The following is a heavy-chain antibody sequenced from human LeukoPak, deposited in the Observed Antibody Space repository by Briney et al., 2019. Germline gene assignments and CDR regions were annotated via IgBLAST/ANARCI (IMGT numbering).Heavy chain of an antibody. CDR3: ARDLAPGSLVNYYYGMDV. Sequence: GASVKVSCKASGYTFTSYGISWVRQAPGQGLEWMGWISAYNGNTNCAQKLQGRVTMTTDTSTSTAYMELRSLRSDDTAVYYCARDLAPGSLVNYYYGMDVWGQGTTVTVSS. CDR1: GYTFTSYG. CDR2: ISAYNGNT. J-gene: IGHJ6*02. V-gene: IGHV1-18*01. D-gene: IGHD3-16*02.